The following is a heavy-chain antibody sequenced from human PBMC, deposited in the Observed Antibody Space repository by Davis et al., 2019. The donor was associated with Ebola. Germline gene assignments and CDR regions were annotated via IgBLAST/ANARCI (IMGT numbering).Heavy chain of an antibody. CDR1: GFTFSSYG. Sequence: GESLKISCAASGFTFSSYGMNWVRQAPGKGLEWVSSISSSSSYIYYADSVKGRFTISRDNAKNSLYLQMNSLRAEDTAVYYCAREESIAARPSPYYYYYYMDVWGKGTTVTVSS. CDR3: AREESIAARPSPYYYYYYMDV. D-gene: IGHD6-6*01. CDR2: ISSSSSYI. V-gene: IGHV3-21*01. J-gene: IGHJ6*03.